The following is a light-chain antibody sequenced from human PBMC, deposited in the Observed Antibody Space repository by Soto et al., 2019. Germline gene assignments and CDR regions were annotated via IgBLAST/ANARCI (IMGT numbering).Light chain of an antibody. CDR3: QQYGSSPRT. CDR1: QSVSSSY. CDR2: GAS. V-gene: IGKV3-20*01. Sequence: EIVLTQSPGTLSLSPGERATLSCRASQSVSSSYLAWYQQKPGQAPRLLIDGASSRATGIPDRFSGSGSGTDFTLTISRLEPEDVAVYYCQQYGSSPRTFGQGTKVDIK. J-gene: IGKJ1*01.